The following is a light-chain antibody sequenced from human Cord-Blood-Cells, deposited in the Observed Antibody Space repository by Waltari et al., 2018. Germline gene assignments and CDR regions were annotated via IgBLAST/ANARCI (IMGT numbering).Light chain of an antibody. J-gene: IGLJ2*01. CDR1: SRDVGGYKY. CDR2: DVS. V-gene: IGLV2-14*01. Sequence: QSALTQPASVPGVPGQSIPIPCPGTSRDVGGYKYFSWFQQHPGKAPKLMIYDVSNRPSGVSNRFSGSKSGNTASLTISGLQAEDEADYYCSSYTSSSTLVFGGGTKLTVL. CDR3: SSYTSSSTLV.